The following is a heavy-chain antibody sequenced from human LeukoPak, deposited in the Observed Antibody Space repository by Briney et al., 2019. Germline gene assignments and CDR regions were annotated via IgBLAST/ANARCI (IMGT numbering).Heavy chain of an antibody. V-gene: IGHV1-2*06. Sequence: GASVKVSCKASGYTFTGYYMHWVRQAPGQGLEWMGRINPNSGGTNYAQKFQGRVTMTTDTSTSTAYMELRSLRSDDTAVYYCARYGDYLTNWFDPWGQGTLVTVSS. CDR1: GYTFTGYY. J-gene: IGHJ5*02. CDR3: ARYGDYLTNWFDP. D-gene: IGHD4-17*01. CDR2: INPNSGGT.